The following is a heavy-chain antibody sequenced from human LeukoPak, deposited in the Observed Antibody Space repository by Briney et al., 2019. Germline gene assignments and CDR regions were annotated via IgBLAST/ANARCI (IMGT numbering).Heavy chain of an antibody. CDR3: ARGGEKYYYDSSGFPRHADY. D-gene: IGHD3-22*01. V-gene: IGHV1-3*01. J-gene: IGHJ4*02. Sequence: ASVKVSCKASGYTFTSYVMHWVRQAPGQRLEWMGWINAGNGNTKYSQKSQGRVTITRDTSASTAYMELSSLRSEDTAVYYCARGGEKYYYDSSGFPRHADYWGQGTLVTVSS. CDR2: INAGNGNT. CDR1: GYTFTSYV.